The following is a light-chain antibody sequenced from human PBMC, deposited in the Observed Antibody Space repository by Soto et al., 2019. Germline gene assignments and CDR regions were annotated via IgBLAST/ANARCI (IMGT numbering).Light chain of an antibody. CDR1: QGINNY. Sequence: DIQMTQSPSSLSASVGDTVTITCRASQGINNYLAWYQQKPGKPPVLLIYTASTLKPGVPSRFSGSGAGTDFTLKISRVEAEDVGVYYCMQATQFPWTFGQGTKVDIK. J-gene: IGKJ1*01. V-gene: IGKV1-27*01. CDR2: TAS. CDR3: MQATQFPWT.